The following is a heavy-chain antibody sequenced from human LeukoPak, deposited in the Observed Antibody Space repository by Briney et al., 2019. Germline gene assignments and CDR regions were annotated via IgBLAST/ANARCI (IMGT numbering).Heavy chain of an antibody. CDR2: IYYGVST. CDR1: GGSISSYY. J-gene: IGHJ5*02. CDR3: ARLLADNWFDP. D-gene: IGHD6-13*01. V-gene: IGHV4-59*08. Sequence: RSSETLSLTCTVSGGSISSYYWSWIRQPPGKGLEWIGYIYYGVSTNYNPSLKSRVTISLDTSKKQISLKARSVTAADTAIYYCARLLADNWFDPWGQGTLVTVSS.